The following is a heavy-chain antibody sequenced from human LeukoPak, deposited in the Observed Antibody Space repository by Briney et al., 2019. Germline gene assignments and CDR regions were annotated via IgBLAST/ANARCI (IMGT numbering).Heavy chain of an antibody. CDR1: GFTFSSYA. CDR2: ISYDGSNK. J-gene: IGHJ6*02. CDR3: ARVVAGHYYYGMDV. V-gene: IGHV3-30*04. Sequence: GRSLRLSCAASGFTFSSYAMHWVRQAPGKGLEWVAVISYDGSNKYYADSVKGRFTISRDNSKNTLYLQMNSPRAEDTAVYYCARVVAGHYYYGMDVWGQGTTVTVSS. D-gene: IGHD6-19*01.